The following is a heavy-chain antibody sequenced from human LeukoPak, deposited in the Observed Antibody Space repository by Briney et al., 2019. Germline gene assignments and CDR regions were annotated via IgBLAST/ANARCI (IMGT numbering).Heavy chain of an antibody. D-gene: IGHD4-23*01. CDR1: GFTFSSYA. V-gene: IGHV3-23*01. CDR2: ISDSGVTT. CDR3: AKEKTTVITPGIDY. J-gene: IGHJ4*02. Sequence: SGGSLRLSCAASGFTFSSYAMSWVRQAPGKGLEWVSAISDSGVTTYYADSVKGRFTISRDNSKNTLYLQMNSLRAEDTAVYYCAKEKTTVITPGIDYWGQGTLVTVSS.